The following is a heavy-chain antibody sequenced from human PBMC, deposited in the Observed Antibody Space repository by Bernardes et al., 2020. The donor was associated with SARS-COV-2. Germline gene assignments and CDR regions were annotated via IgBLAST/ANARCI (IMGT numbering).Heavy chain of an antibody. CDR3: AGSSCGIDCYIGGLRSWDYGMDV. J-gene: IGHJ6*02. Sequence: SETLSLTCTVSGGTISSTNYYWGWSRQAPGKGLEWIGSVYSSGSSYYNQSPQSRVSESIDTSKGQFALRLSFVTAADTAVYYCAGSSCGIDCYIGGLRSWDYGMDVWGQGTTVTVSS. V-gene: IGHV4-39*01. D-gene: IGHD2-21*01. CDR2: VYSSGSS. CDR1: GGTISSTNYY.